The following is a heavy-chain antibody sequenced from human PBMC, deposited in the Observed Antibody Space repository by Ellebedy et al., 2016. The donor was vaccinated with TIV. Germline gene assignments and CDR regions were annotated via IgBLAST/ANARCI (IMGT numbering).Heavy chain of an antibody. V-gene: IGHV3-30-3*01. CDR2: ISYDGSNK. CDR1: GFTFSSYA. J-gene: IGHJ4*02. Sequence: GESLKISCAASGFTFSSYAMHWVRQAPGKGLEWVAVISYDGSNKYYADSVKGRFTISRDNSKNTLYMQMNSLRAEDTAAYYCAGSSGWYEDPQFDYWGQGNLVTVSS. D-gene: IGHD6-19*01. CDR3: AGSSGWYEDPQFDY.